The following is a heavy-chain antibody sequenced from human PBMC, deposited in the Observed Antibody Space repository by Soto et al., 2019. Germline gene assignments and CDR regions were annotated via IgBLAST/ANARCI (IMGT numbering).Heavy chain of an antibody. D-gene: IGHD3-16*01. Sequence: QVLLVQSGAEVKRLGSSVQVSCKASGVTLRSFAIAWVRQTPGHGLEWMGGIVPIFGTTNYAQKFQGRLTITADGSTTTAFMELSSLTSEDSGLYDCATDMSWFDPWGQGTLVTVSS. CDR2: IVPIFGTT. CDR1: GVTLRSFA. V-gene: IGHV1-69*01. J-gene: IGHJ5*02. CDR3: ATDMSWFDP.